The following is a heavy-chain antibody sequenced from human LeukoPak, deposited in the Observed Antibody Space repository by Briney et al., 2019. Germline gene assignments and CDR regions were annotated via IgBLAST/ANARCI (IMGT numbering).Heavy chain of an antibody. CDR3: ARGDGDCSSTSCYASAFDI. Sequence: SETLSLTCTVSGGSISSYYWSWIRQPAGKGLEWIGRIYTSGSTNYNPSLKSRVTMSVDTSKYQFSLKLSSVTAADTAVYYCARGDGDCSSTSCYASAFDIWGQGTMVTVSS. V-gene: IGHV4-4*07. CDR2: IYTSGST. J-gene: IGHJ3*02. D-gene: IGHD2-2*01. CDR1: GGSISSYY.